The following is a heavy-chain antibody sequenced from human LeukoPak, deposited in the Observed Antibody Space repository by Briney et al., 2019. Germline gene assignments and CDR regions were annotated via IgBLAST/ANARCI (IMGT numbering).Heavy chain of an antibody. J-gene: IGHJ4*02. CDR3: ARDTIPDY. CDR1: GFTFGDYA. D-gene: IGHD2-2*01. V-gene: IGHV3-7*01. Sequence: GGSLRLSCTASGFTFGDYAMSWFRQAPGKGLEWVANIKQDGSDKHYVDSVKGRFTISRDNAKNSLYLQVNGLRAEDTAVYYCARDTIPDYWGQGTLVTVSS. CDR2: IKQDGSDK.